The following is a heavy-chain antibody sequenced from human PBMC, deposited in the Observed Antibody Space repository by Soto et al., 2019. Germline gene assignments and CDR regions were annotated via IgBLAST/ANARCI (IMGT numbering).Heavy chain of an antibody. CDR3: ARALPVAKGGFDP. CDR1: GFTVSNTY. D-gene: IGHD2-2*01. J-gene: IGHJ5*02. CDR2: IYTAGGT. Sequence: EVQLVETGGGLIQPGGSLRLSCAASGFTVSNTYMTWVRQPPGKGLECVSVIYTAGGTNYADSVKGRFIISRDNPKNTLYLQMNSLRAEDTAVYYCARALPVAKGGFDPWGQGNLVTVSS. V-gene: IGHV3-53*02.